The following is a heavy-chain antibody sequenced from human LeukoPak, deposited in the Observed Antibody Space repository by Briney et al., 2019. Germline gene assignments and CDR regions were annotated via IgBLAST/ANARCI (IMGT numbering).Heavy chain of an antibody. CDR1: GYTFTSYG. V-gene: IGHV1-18*01. D-gene: IGHD6-13*01. CDR3: ARDLGQQLREGVDY. CDR2: ISGYNADT. Sequence: GASVKVSCKASGYTFTSYGVTWVRQAPGQGFEWIGGISGYNADTNYAQNLQGRVTMTTDTSTSTAYMEVRSLTSDDTAVYYCARDLGQQLREGVDYWGQGALVTVSS. J-gene: IGHJ4*02.